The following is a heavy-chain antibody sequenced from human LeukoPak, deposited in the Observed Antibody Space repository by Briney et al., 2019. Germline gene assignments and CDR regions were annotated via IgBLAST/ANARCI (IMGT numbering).Heavy chain of an antibody. J-gene: IGHJ4*02. V-gene: IGHV2-70*04. D-gene: IGHD5-18*01. CDR2: IDWDDDK. CDR3: ARMTGTAMVYYFDY. CDR1: GFSRSTSGMR. Sequence: SGPALVKPTQTLTLTCTFSGFSRSTSGMRVSWIRQPPGKALEWLARIDWDDDKFYSTSLKTRLTISKDTSKNQVVLTMTNMDPVDTATYYCARMTGTAMVYYFDYWGQGTLVTVSS.